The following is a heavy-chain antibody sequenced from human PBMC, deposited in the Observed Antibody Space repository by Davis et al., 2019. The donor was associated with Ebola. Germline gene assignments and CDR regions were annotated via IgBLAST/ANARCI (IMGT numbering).Heavy chain of an antibody. V-gene: IGHV3-30*03. CDR3: ARPFYDFWSGYYYYFMDI. D-gene: IGHD3-3*01. CDR1: GFTFRSYG. Sequence: PGGSLRLSCAASGFTFRSYGMHWVRRAPGKGLEWVAVMSHDGSNEYYANSVKGRFTISRDNSKNTLSLQMNSLRREDTAVYYCARPFYDFWSGYYYYFMDIWGQGTTVTVSS. CDR2: MSHDGSNE. J-gene: IGHJ6*02.